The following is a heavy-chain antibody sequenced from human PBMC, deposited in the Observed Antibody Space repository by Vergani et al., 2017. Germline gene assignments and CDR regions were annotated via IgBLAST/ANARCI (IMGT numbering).Heavy chain of an antibody. CDR3: AMGYCSSTSCVGTRAYYYGMDV. D-gene: IGHD2-2*01. CDR1: GFTFSSYS. CDR2: ISSSSSTI. V-gene: IGHV3-48*04. Sequence: EVQLVESGGGLVQPGGSLRLSCAASGFTFSSYSMNWVRQAPGKGLEWVSYISSSSSTIYYADSVKGRFTISRDNAKNSLYLQMNSLRAEDTAVYYCAMGYCSSTSCVGTRAYYYGMDVWGQGTTVTVSS. J-gene: IGHJ6*02.